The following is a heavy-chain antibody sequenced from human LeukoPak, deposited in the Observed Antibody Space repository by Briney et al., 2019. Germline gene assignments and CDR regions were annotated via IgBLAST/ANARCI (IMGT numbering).Heavy chain of an antibody. CDR3: ARGLGIAARPLDY. CDR1: GGSFSGYY. D-gene: IGHD6-6*01. Sequence: SETLSLTCAVYGGSFSGYYWSWIRQPPGKGLEWIGEINHSGSTNYNPSLKSRVTISVDTSKNQFSLKLSSVTAADTAVYYCARGLGIAARPLDYWGQGTLVTVSS. V-gene: IGHV4-34*01. J-gene: IGHJ4*02. CDR2: INHSGST.